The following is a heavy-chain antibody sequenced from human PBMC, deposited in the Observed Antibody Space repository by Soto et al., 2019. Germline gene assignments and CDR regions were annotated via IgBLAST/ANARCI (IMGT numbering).Heavy chain of an antibody. CDR1: GGSISSSSYY. Sequence: SETLSLTCTVSGGSISSSSYYWGWIRQPPGKGLEWIGSIYYSGSTYYNPSLKSRVTISVDTSKNQFSLKLSSVTAAGTAVYYCARHEGSGYDFDYWGQGTLVTVSS. CDR2: IYYSGST. D-gene: IGHD5-12*01. J-gene: IGHJ4*02. V-gene: IGHV4-39*01. CDR3: ARHEGSGYDFDY.